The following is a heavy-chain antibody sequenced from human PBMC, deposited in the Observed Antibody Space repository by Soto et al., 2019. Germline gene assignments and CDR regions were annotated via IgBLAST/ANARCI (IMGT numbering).Heavy chain of an antibody. CDR3: AIVEAPFGESLH. Sequence: ASVKVSCKTSGYTFSSYTIAWVRQAPGQGLELLGWISPDDGNTEYEQKFQGRVTMTADTLTNNAYMELRSLKYDDTAVYYCAIVEAPFGESLHWGQGTPVTVYS. V-gene: IGHV1-18*01. CDR1: GYTFSSYT. J-gene: IGHJ4*02. D-gene: IGHD3-10*01. CDR2: ISPDDGNT.